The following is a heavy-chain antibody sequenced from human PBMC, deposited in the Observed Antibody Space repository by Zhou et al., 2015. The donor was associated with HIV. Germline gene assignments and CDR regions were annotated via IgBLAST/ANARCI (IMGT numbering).Heavy chain of an antibody. J-gene: IGHJ5*02. Sequence: QVQLVQSGAEVRKPGASVKVSCKASGDNFTDYYMHWVRQAPGQGPEWMGRVNPHSGNTVYGQKFQGRVTMSRDSSINTVYMELSRLKSDDTAVYYCARGPSTWGQGTLVTVSS. V-gene: IGHV1-2*06. CDR2: VNPHSGNT. CDR3: ARGPST. CDR1: GDNFTDYY.